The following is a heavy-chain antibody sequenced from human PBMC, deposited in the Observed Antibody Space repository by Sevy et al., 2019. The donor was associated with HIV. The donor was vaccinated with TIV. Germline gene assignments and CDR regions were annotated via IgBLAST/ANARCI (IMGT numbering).Heavy chain of an antibody. CDR2: ISGSGGTT. CDR1: GSTFSNFG. Sequence: GGSLRLSCAASGSTFSNFGMSWVRQAPGKGLEWVSTISGSGGTTYYADSVKGRFTISRDNSKKTLYLQMNSLRAEDTALYYCAKGDTSTRYYYYGMDVWGQGTAVTVSS. V-gene: IGHV3-23*01. CDR3: AKGDTSTRYYYYGMDV. J-gene: IGHJ6*02. D-gene: IGHD2-2*01.